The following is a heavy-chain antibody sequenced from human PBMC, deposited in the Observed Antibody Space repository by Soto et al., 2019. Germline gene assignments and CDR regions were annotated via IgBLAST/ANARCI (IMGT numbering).Heavy chain of an antibody. Sequence: ASVKVSCKASGYTFTSYGISWVRQAPGQGLEWMGWISAYNGNTNYAQKLQGRVTMTTDTSTSTAYMELRSLRSDDTAVYYCARPVDCSSTSCPDKYYYYYYGMDVWGQGTTVTVSS. J-gene: IGHJ6*02. CDR2: ISAYNGNT. V-gene: IGHV1-18*01. CDR1: GYTFTSYG. CDR3: ARPVDCSSTSCPDKYYYYYYGMDV. D-gene: IGHD2-2*01.